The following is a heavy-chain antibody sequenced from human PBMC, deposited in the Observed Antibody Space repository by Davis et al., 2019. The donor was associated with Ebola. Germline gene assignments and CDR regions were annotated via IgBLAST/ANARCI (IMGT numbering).Heavy chain of an antibody. D-gene: IGHD3-10*01. CDR2: IRSKANSYAT. CDR3: TFGLSVDY. CDR1: GFTFSGSA. J-gene: IGHJ4*02. Sequence: GGSLRLSCAASGFTFSGSAMHWVRQASGNGLEWVGRIRSKANSYATAYAASVKGRFTISRDDSKNTAYLQMNSLKTEDTAVYYCTFGLSVDYWGQGTLVTVSS. V-gene: IGHV3-73*01.